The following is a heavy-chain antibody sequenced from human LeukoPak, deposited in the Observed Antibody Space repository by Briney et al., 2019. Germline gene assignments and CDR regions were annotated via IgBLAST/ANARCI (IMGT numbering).Heavy chain of an antibody. CDR3: ARVPHYYFGYGYFDS. D-gene: IGHD3-10*01. CDR1: GGSFNGYY. CDR2: IDQSGTT. V-gene: IGHV4-34*01. Sequence: PSETLSLTCVVYGGSFNGYYWSWIRQPPGKGLEWIGEIDQSGTTNYNPSLKSRVSISVDTSKKQFSLTLTSMTAADTAVYYCARVPHYYFGYGYFDSWGQGTLVTVSS. J-gene: IGHJ4*02.